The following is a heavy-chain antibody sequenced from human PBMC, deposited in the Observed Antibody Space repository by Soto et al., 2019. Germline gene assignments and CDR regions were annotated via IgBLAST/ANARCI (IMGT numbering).Heavy chain of an antibody. CDR1: GYSFTSYW. CDR3: ARLVVVPAAIYGMDV. D-gene: IGHD2-2*01. J-gene: IGHJ6*02. V-gene: IGHV5-10-1*01. Sequence: PGESLKISCKGSGYSFTSYWISWVRQMPGKGLEWMGRIDPSDSYTNYSPSFQGHVTISADKSISTAYLQWSSLKASDTAMYYCARLVVVPAAIYGMDVWGQGTTVTVSS. CDR2: IDPSDSYT.